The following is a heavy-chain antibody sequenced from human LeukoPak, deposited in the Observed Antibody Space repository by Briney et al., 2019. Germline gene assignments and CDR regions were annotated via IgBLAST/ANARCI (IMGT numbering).Heavy chain of an antibody. J-gene: IGHJ3*02. Sequence: SETLSLTCTVSGGSISSYYWGWIRQPAGKGLEWIGRIYTSGSTNYNPSLKSRVTMSVDTSKNQFSLKLSSVTAADTAVYYCARARTYYDILTGYSDNAFDIWGQGTMVTVSS. CDR3: ARARTYYDILTGYSDNAFDI. V-gene: IGHV4-4*07. CDR2: IYTSGST. D-gene: IGHD3-9*01. CDR1: GGSISSYY.